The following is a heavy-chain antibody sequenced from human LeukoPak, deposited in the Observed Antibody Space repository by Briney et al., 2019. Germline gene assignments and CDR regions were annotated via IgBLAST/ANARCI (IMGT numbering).Heavy chain of an antibody. CDR3: ATVAMEDWYFDL. D-gene: IGHD5-18*01. V-gene: IGHV3-48*02. CDR2: ISSSGSTI. CDR1: GFTFRSYS. J-gene: IGHJ2*01. Sequence: PGGSLRLSCVASGFTFRSYSMNWVCQAPGKGLEWVSYISSSGSTIYYADAVKGRFTISRDNAKNSLYLQMSSLRDEDTAVYYCATVAMEDWYFDLWGRGTLVTVSS.